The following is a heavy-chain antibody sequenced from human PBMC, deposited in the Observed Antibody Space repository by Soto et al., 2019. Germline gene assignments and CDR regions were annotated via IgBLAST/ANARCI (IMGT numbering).Heavy chain of an antibody. CDR2: ISAYNGNT. D-gene: IGHD6-13*01. CDR3: ARDVRKWRQLVLFDY. V-gene: IGHV1-18*01. CDR1: GYTFTSYG. J-gene: IGHJ4*02. Sequence: QVQLVQSGAEVKKPGASVKVSCKASGYTFTSYGISWVRQAPGQGLEWMGWISAYNGNTNYTQKLQGRVTMTTDTSTSTAYMELRSLRSDDTAVYYCARDVRKWRQLVLFDYWGQGTLVTVSS.